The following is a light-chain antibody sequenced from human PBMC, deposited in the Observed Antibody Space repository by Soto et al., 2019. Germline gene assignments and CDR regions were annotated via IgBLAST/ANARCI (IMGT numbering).Light chain of an antibody. CDR1: PSVSSN. CDR3: QQYDDWLRLT. Sequence: EVVLTQSPGTLSLSPGERATLSSRASPSVSSNFVAWYQQKPGQAPRLLIFGASSRATGIPARCSGSGSGTEFNLTISILQSEDFAVYFCQQYDDWLRLTFGGGTKVDIK. CDR2: GAS. V-gene: IGKV3D-15*01. J-gene: IGKJ4*01.